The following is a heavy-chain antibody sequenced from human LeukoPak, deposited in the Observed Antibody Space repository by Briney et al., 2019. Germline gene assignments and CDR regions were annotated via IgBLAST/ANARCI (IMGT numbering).Heavy chain of an antibody. D-gene: IGHD6-19*01. CDR2: IYYSGST. Sequence: PSEALSLTCTVSGGSISSYYWSWIRQPPGKGLEWIGYIYYSGSTNYNPSLKSRVTISVDTSKNQFSLKLSSVTAADTAVYHCAREQIAVAGTGIGWFDPWGQGTLVTVSS. V-gene: IGHV4-59*01. CDR1: GGSISSYY. CDR3: AREQIAVAGTGIGWFDP. J-gene: IGHJ5*02.